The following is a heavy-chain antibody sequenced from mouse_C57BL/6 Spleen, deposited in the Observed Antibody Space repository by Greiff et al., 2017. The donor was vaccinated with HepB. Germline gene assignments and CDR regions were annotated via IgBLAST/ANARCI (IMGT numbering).Heavy chain of an antibody. CDR1: GYTFTSYW. Sequence: QVQLQQSGAELVKPGASVKLSCKASGYTFTSYWMQWVKQRPGQGLEWIGEIDPSDSYTNYNQKFKGKATLTVDTSSSTAYMQLSSLTSEDSAVYYCAKVRGAMDYWGQGTSVTVSS. V-gene: IGHV1-50*01. CDR3: AKVRGAMDY. J-gene: IGHJ4*01. CDR2: IDPSDSYT.